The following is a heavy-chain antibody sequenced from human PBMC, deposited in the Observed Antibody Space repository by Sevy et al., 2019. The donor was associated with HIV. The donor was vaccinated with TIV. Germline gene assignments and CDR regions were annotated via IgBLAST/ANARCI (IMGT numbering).Heavy chain of an antibody. CDR3: AKVDVVVPVADYGLDV. D-gene: IGHD2-2*01. V-gene: IGHV3-23*01. Sequence: GGSLRLSCAASGFTFSNYAMSWVRQAPGKGLEWVSSISRSGSSTDYADSVKGRFTISRDKSMNTLYLQMNSLRAEDTAVYYCAKVDVVVPVADYGLDVWGQGTRVTVSS. CDR2: ISRSGSST. J-gene: IGHJ6*02. CDR1: GFTFSNYA.